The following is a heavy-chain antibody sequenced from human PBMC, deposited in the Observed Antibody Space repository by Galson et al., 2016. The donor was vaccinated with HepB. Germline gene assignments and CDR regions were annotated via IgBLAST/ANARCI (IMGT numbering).Heavy chain of an antibody. CDR2: FHHGGST. CDR3: ARDPDIDAFDI. V-gene: IGHV4-4*02. Sequence: SETLSLTCAVSGGSISSINWWSWVRQTPGNGLEWIREFHHGGSTNYNPSLKSRVTMSVDKSKNQFSLKLTSVTAADTAVYYCARDPDIDAFDIWGQGTMVTVSS. CDR1: GGSISSINW. J-gene: IGHJ3*02. D-gene: IGHD1-14*01.